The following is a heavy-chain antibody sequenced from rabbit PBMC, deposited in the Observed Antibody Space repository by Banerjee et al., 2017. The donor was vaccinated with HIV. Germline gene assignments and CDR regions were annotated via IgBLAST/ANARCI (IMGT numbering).Heavy chain of an antibody. CDR2: IYAGSGDTT. J-gene: IGHJ4*01. D-gene: IGHD8-1*01. V-gene: IGHV1S40*01. CDR3: ARGVTYGWYAARGYDYYFNC. Sequence: QSLEESGGDLVKPGASLTLTCTASGFDFSSDTMCWVRQAPGKGLEWIACIYAGSGDTTYYASWAKGRFTISRTSSTTVTLQMTSLTAADTATYFCARGVTYGWYAARGYDYYFNCWGQGTLVTVS. CDR1: GFDFSSDT.